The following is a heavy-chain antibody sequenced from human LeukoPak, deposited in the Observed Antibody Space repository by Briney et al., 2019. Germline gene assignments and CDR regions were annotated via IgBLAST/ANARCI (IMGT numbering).Heavy chain of an antibody. V-gene: IGHV3-48*03. CDR1: GFTFSSYE. D-gene: IGHD3-10*01. CDR2: ISSSGSTI. J-gene: IGHJ5*02. CDR3: ARDLVVRGRWSWFDP. Sequence: GGSLRLSCAASGFTFSSYEMNWVRQAPGKGLEWVSYISSSGSTIYYADSLKGRFTISRDNAKNSLYLQMNSLTAEDTAVYYCARDLVVRGRWSWFDPWGQGTLVTVSS.